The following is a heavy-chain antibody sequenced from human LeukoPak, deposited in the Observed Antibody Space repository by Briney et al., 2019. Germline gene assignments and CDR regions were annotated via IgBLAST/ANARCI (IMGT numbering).Heavy chain of an antibody. CDR2: ISSSSSYI. D-gene: IGHD3-22*01. J-gene: IGHJ4*02. CDR1: GFTVSSYS. V-gene: IGHV3-21*01. Sequence: GGSLRLSCAASGFTVSSYSMNWVRQAPGKGLEWVSSISSSSSYIYYADSVKGRFTISRDNAKNSLYLQMNSLRAEDTAVYYCARGNGYYDSSGYDYWGQGTLVTVSS. CDR3: ARGNGYYDSSGYDY.